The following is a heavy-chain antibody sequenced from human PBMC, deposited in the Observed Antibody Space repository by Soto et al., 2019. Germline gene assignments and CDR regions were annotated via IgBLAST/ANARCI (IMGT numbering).Heavy chain of an antibody. CDR1: GYTFTSYD. CDR3: ARVVRNYYSYGMDV. Sequence: ASVKVSCKASGYTFTSYDINWVRQATGQGLEWMGWMNPNSGNTGYAQKFQGRVTMTRNTSISTAYMELSSLRSEDTAVYYCARVVRNYYSYGMDVSGQATMVTVSS. CDR2: MNPNSGNT. D-gene: IGHD3-10*01. J-gene: IGHJ6*02. V-gene: IGHV1-8*01.